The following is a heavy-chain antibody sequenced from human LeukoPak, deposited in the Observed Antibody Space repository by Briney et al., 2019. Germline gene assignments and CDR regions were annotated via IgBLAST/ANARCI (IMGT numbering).Heavy chain of an antibody. Sequence: GGSLRLSCAASGFTFDDYTMHWVRQAPGKGLGWVSLISWDGGSTYYADSVKGRFTISRDNSKNSLYLQMNSLRTEDTALYYCAKDMLPYYDILTGYSPFDYWGQGTLVTVSS. CDR2: ISWDGGST. CDR1: GFTFDDYT. V-gene: IGHV3-43*01. J-gene: IGHJ4*02. D-gene: IGHD3-9*01. CDR3: AKDMLPYYDILTGYSPFDY.